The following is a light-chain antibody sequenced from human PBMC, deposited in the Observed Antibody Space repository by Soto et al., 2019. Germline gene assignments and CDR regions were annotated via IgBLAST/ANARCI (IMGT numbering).Light chain of an antibody. J-gene: IGKJ4*01. V-gene: IGKV1-12*01. CDR1: QGVNNW. CDR2: TVS. Sequence: DLQLTQSPSSVSASAGDRVTITCRASQGVNNWLAWYQQKPGKAPKLLIYTVSTLNSGVPSRFSGSGSGTVFTLTISSLQPEDCATYYCQQANTFPLTFGGGTKVEIK. CDR3: QQANTFPLT.